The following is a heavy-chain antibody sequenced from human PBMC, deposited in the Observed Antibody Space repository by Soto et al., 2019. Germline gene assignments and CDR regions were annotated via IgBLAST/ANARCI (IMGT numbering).Heavy chain of an antibody. J-gene: IGHJ4*02. V-gene: IGHV3-48*01. Sequence: GGSLRLSCAASGFTFSSYSMNWVRQAPGKGLEWVSYISSSSSTIYYADSVKGRFTISRDNAKNSLYLQMNSLRPEDTAVYYCARDFEYWGQGTLVTVSS. CDR1: GFTFSSYS. CDR2: ISSSSSTI. CDR3: ARDFEY.